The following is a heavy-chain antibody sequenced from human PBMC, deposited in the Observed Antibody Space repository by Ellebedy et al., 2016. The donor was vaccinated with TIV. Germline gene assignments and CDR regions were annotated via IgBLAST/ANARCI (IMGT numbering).Heavy chain of an antibody. D-gene: IGHD3-16*01. CDR2: IGASGGDT. CDR1: GFTFSSYT. Sequence: GESLKISCAASGFTFSSYTMSWVRQAPGKGLEWVSAIGASGGDTYYADSVKGRFTISRDNSKNTLYLQINSLRAEDTAVNYCAKELRGGGLDYWGQGTLVTVSS. V-gene: IGHV3-23*01. J-gene: IGHJ4*02. CDR3: AKELRGGGLDY.